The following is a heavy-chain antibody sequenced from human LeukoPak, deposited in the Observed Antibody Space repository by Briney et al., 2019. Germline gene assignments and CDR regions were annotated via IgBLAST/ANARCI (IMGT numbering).Heavy chain of an antibody. CDR2: MNPNSGNT. CDR1: GYTFTSYD. V-gene: IGHV1-8*03. Sequence: GASVKVSCKASGYTFTSYDINWVRQATGQGLEWMGWMNPNSGNTGYAQKFQGRVTITRNTSISTAYMELSSLRSEDTAVYYCARARGYPAYYFDYWGQGTLVTVSS. D-gene: IGHD3-16*02. J-gene: IGHJ4*02. CDR3: ARARGYPAYYFDY.